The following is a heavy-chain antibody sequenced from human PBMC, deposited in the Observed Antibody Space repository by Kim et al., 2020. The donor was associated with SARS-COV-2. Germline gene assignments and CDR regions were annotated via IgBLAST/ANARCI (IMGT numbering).Heavy chain of an antibody. CDR3: ARGCNSFSCQNFDY. CDR2: IWYDGSNK. CDR1: GFTFSTYG. V-gene: IGHV3-33*01. J-gene: IGHJ4*02. D-gene: IGHD2-2*01. Sequence: GGSLRLSCAASGFTFSTYGMHWVRQSAGKGPEWVAIIWYDGSNKYYADSVQGRFTISRDNAKNTQDLQMNSLRAEDTAVYYCARGCNSFSCQNFDYWGQG.